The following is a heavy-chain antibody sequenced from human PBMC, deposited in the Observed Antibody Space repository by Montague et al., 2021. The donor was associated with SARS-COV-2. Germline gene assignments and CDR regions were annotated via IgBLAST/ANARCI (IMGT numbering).Heavy chain of an antibody. CDR3: ARHPACIGDNCYSDDY. CDR1: GFTFSNYA. D-gene: IGHD2-15*01. J-gene: IGHJ4*02. Sequence: SLRLSCAASGFTFSNYAVRWVRQPPGKGLEWVSTITGDGGRTYRADSVKGRFTISRDNSKNTLYLQMNSLRAEDTAVYYCARHPACIGDNCYSDDYWGQGTLVTVSS. V-gene: IGHV3-23*01. CDR2: ITGDGGRT.